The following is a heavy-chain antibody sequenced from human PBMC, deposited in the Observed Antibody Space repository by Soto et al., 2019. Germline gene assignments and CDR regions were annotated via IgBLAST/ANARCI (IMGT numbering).Heavy chain of an antibody. CDR3: AKLAVAGYYYYGMDV. CDR2: IDPSDSYT. J-gene: IGHJ6*02. Sequence: GESLKISCKGSGHSFTSYWISWVRQMPGKGLEWMGRIDPSDSYTNYSPSFQGHVTISADKSISTAYLQWSSLKASDTAMYYCAKLAVAGYYYYGMDVWGQGTTVTVSS. V-gene: IGHV5-10-1*01. D-gene: IGHD6-19*01. CDR1: GHSFTSYW.